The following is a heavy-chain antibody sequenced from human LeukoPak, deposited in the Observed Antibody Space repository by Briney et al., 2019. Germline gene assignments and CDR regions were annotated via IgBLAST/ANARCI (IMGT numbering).Heavy chain of an antibody. J-gene: IGHJ4*02. CDR2: INPSGGST. D-gene: IGHD2-21*02. Sequence: ASVKVSCKASGYTFTSYYMHWVRQAPGQGLEWMGIINPSGGSTSYAQKFQGRVTMTRDTSTSTVYMELSSLRSEDTAVYYCARDPGAYCGGDCYSHFDYWGQGTLVTVSS. CDR3: ARDPGAYCGGDCYSHFDY. CDR1: GYTFTSYY. V-gene: IGHV1-46*01.